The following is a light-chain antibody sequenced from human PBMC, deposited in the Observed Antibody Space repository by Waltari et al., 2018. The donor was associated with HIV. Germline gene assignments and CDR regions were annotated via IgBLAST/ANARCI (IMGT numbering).Light chain of an antibody. CDR3: QQYYAFPRT. CDR1: PAIDNY. J-gene: IGKJ1*01. CDR2: GAS. V-gene: IGKV1D-8*01. Sequence: IWMTQSPALLSASTGAKVNITFRLSPAIDNYLAWYQQRPGKAPKLLIYGASNLQSGVPSRISGSGSGTDFTLTISCLQPEDFAVYYCQQYYAFPRTFGHGTKVEVK.